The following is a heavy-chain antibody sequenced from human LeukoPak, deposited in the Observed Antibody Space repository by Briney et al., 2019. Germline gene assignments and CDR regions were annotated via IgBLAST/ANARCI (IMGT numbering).Heavy chain of an antibody. CDR2: ISSSGSTI. Sequence: PGGSLRLSCAASGFTFSDYYMSWIRQAPGKGLEWVSYISSSGSTIYYADSVKGRFTISRGNAKNSLYLQMNSLRAEDTAVYYCARDRLRSDAFDIWGQGTMVTVSS. CDR1: GFTFSDYY. D-gene: IGHD4-17*01. J-gene: IGHJ3*02. V-gene: IGHV3-11*01. CDR3: ARDRLRSDAFDI.